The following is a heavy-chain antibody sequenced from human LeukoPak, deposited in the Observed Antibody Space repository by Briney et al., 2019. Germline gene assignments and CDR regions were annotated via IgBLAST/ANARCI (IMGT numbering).Heavy chain of an antibody. Sequence: SETLSLTCSVSGYSISTGYYWGWIRQPPGKGLEWIGSIYHSGSTYYNPSLKSRVTISLDTPKNQFSLKLSSVPAADPAVHYCARGDSSSWSPALHFDYWAQGPLVTASS. CDR2: IYHSGST. D-gene: IGHD6-13*01. V-gene: IGHV4-38-2*02. J-gene: IGHJ4*02. CDR3: ARGDSSSWSPALHFDY. CDR1: GYSISTGYY.